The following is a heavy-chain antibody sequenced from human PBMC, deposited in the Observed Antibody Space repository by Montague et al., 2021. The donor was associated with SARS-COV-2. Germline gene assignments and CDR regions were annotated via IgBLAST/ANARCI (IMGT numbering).Heavy chain of an antibody. V-gene: IGHV4-38-2*02. CDR1: NFSIASGYY. D-gene: IGHD3-10*01. CDR3: AKFQLYHGSGFDCFDK. J-gene: IGHJ3*02. Sequence: SETLSLTCTVSNFSIASGYYWAWIRVPPGRRPEWMGSVLHSGTWYHNLSLKSRVTMSADPSKNQFSLRLTSVTAADTAVYYCAKFQLYHGSGFDCFDKWGPGMVVVVSS. CDR2: VLHSGTW.